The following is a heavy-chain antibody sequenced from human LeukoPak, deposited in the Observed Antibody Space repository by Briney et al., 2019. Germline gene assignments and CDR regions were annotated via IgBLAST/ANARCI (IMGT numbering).Heavy chain of an antibody. CDR2: INSDGSST. CDR1: GFTFSSYE. J-gene: IGHJ4*02. V-gene: IGHV3-74*01. Sequence: PGGSLRLSCAASGFTFSSYEMNWVRQAPGKGLVWVSRINSDGSSTSYADSVKGRFTISRDNAKNTLYLQMDSLRAKDTAVYYCARDPGDYDSSGYPGDFDYWGQGTLVTVSS. CDR3: ARDPGDYDSSGYPGDFDY. D-gene: IGHD3-22*01.